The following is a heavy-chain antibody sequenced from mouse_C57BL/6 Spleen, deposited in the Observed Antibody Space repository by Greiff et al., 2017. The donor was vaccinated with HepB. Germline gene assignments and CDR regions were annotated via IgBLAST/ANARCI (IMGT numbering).Heavy chain of an antibody. CDR2: ISDGGSYT. CDR3: ARKLTGAYFDY. CDR1: GFTFSSYA. Sequence: VQLKESGGGLVKPGGSLKLSCAASGFTFSSYAMSWVRQTPEKRLEWVATISDGGSYTYYPDNVKGRFTISRDNAKNNLYLQMSHLKSEDTAMYYCARKLTGAYFDYWGQGTTLTVSS. J-gene: IGHJ2*01. V-gene: IGHV5-4*01. D-gene: IGHD4-1*01.